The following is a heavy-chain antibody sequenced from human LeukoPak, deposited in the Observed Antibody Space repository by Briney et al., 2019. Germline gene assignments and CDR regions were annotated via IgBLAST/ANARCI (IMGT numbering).Heavy chain of an antibody. Sequence: GGSLRLSCSASGFTFSNYDMTWVRQAPGKGLDWVSAISGSGDSTYYEDSVKGRFTISRDNSKNTLYLQMNTLRAEDTAVYYCATSRHTAPDYWGQGTLVTVSS. CDR3: ATSRHTAPDY. D-gene: IGHD5-18*01. CDR2: ISGSGDST. J-gene: IGHJ4*02. CDR1: GFTFSNYD. V-gene: IGHV3-23*01.